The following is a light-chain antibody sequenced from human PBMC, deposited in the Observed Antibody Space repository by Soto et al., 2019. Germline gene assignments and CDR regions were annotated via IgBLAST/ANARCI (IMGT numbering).Light chain of an antibody. CDR3: AAWDDGLNEEV. J-gene: IGLJ1*01. V-gene: IGLV1-44*01. CDR1: SSNIGSNT. Sequence: QSVLTQPPSASGTPGQRVTISCSGSSSNIGSNTVNWYQQLPGTAPKLLIYSNNQRPSGVPDRFSGSKSGTSASLAISGPQSEDEADYYCAAWDDGLNEEVFGPGTKVTV. CDR2: SNN.